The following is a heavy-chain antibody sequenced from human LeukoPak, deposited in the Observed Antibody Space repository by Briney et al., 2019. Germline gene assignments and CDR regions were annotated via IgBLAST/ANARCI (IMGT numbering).Heavy chain of an antibody. D-gene: IGHD6-13*01. V-gene: IGHV1-2*02. CDR1: GYTFTGYY. J-gene: IGHJ4*02. CDR3: ARWYSSSCLDY. CDR2: INPNSGGT. Sequence: GAPVKVSYKASGYTFTGYYMHWVRQAPGQGLEWMGWINPNSGGTNYAQKFQGRVTMTRDTSISTAYMELSRLRSDDTAVYYCARWYSSSCLDYWGQGTLVTVSS.